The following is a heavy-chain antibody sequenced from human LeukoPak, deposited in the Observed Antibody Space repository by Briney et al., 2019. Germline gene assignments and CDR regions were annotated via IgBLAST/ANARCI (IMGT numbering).Heavy chain of an antibody. CDR1: GYSFSTYW. CDR2: IYPGDSDT. V-gene: IGHV5-51*01. CDR3: ARLGPAPGHFYYSNMDV. J-gene: IGHJ6*03. D-gene: IGHD1-1*01. Sequence: GESLKISCNGSGYSFSTYWIAWVRQMPGKGLEWMGIIYPGDSDTRYSPSFQGQVTMSGDKSISTAYLQWSSLKASDTAMYYCARLGPAPGHFYYSNMDVWGKGTTVTVSS.